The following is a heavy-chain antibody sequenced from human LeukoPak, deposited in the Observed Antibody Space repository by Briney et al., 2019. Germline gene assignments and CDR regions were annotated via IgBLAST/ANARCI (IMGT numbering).Heavy chain of an antibody. CDR1: GFTFSSFA. CDR3: AKVPRYCSGGSCYSGYFDY. D-gene: IGHD2-15*01. Sequence: QPGGSLRLSCAASGFTFSSFAMSWVRQAPGKGLEWASAISASGASTYFADSVKGRFTISRDNSRNTLYLQMNSLRAEDTAVYYCAKVPRYCSGGSCYSGYFDYWGQGTLVTVSS. V-gene: IGHV3-23*01. J-gene: IGHJ4*02. CDR2: ISASGAST.